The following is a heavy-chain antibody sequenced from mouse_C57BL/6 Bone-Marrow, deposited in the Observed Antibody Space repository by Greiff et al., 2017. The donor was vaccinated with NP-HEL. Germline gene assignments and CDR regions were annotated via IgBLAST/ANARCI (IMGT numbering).Heavy chain of an antibody. Sequence: QVHVKQPGAELVKPGASVKVSCKASGYTFTSYWMHWVKQRPGQGLEWIGRIHPSDSDTNYNQKFKGKATLTVDKSSSPAYMQLSSLTSEDSAVYYCAITPEAYWGQGTLVTVSA. V-gene: IGHV1-74*01. CDR1: GYTFTSYW. J-gene: IGHJ3*01. CDR3: AITPEAY. CDR2: IHPSDSDT.